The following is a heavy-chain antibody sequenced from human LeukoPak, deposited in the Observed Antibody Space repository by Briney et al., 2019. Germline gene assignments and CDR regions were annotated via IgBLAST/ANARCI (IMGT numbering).Heavy chain of an antibody. V-gene: IGHV3-53*01. Sequence: HAGGSLRLSCAASGFTVSSNYMIWVRQAPGKGLEWVSVIYSGGTTYYADSVKGRFTISRDNSKNTLYLQMNSLRAEDTAVYYCATRPASYGSWGQGTLVTVSS. CDR2: IYSGGTT. D-gene: IGHD5-18*01. CDR3: ATRPASYGS. J-gene: IGHJ5*02. CDR1: GFTVSSNY.